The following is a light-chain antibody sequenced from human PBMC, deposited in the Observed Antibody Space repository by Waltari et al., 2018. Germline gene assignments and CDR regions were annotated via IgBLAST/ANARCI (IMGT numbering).Light chain of an antibody. Sequence: QSALTQPRSVSGSPGQPVTISCTGTSRDVGGYNYVSWYQQHPGKAPKLMIYDVSKRPSGVPDRFSGSKSGNTASLTISGLQAEDEADYYCCSYAGSYTFGVFGGGTKLTVL. J-gene: IGLJ2*01. CDR2: DVS. CDR3: CSYAGSYTFGV. CDR1: SRDVGGYNY. V-gene: IGLV2-11*01.